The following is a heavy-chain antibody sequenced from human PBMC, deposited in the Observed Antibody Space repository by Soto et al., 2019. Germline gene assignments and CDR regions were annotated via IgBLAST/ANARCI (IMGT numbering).Heavy chain of an antibody. Sequence: QITLKESGPTLMKPTQTLTLTCTFSGFSLTTTGVGVGWIRQPPGKALEWLALVYWDDHKSYSPSLKSRLTITKDTSKNQVVLKMTNMDPVDTATYYCAPRKYGDYEDAFDIWGQGTVVTVSS. V-gene: IGHV2-5*02. CDR2: VYWDDHK. D-gene: IGHD4-17*01. J-gene: IGHJ3*02. CDR1: GFSLTTTGVG. CDR3: APRKYGDYEDAFDI.